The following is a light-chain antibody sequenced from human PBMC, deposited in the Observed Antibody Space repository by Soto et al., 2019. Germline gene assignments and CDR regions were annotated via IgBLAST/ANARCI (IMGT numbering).Light chain of an antibody. Sequence: DIVLTQYPGTLSLSPGERATLSCRASQSVSGSFLAWYQQKPGQPPRLLIFGAASRATGIPDRFSGRGSGTDFTLTISRLEPEDFAVYYCQQYGSSSTFGQGTKVDI. CDR1: QSVSGSF. V-gene: IGKV3-20*01. J-gene: IGKJ1*01. CDR3: QQYGSSST. CDR2: GAA.